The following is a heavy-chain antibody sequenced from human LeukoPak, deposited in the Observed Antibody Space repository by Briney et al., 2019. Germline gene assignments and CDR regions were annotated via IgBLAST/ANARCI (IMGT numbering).Heavy chain of an antibody. V-gene: IGHV1-46*01. D-gene: IGHD2-15*01. J-gene: IGHJ5*02. CDR1: GYAFASYY. Sequence: ASVKVSCKASGYAFASYYMHWVRQAPGQGLEWMGIINPSGGSTSYAQKFQGRVTMTRDTSTSTVYMELSSLRSEDTAVYYSARGGYCSGGSCRHNWFDPWGQGTLVTVSS. CDR2: INPSGGST. CDR3: ARGGYCSGGSCRHNWFDP.